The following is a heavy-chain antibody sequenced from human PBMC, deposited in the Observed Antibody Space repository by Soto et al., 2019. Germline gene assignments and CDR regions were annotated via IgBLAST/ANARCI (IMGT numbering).Heavy chain of an antibody. CDR1: GGTFSSYA. Sequence: SVEVSCKASGGTFSSYAISWVRQAPGQGLEWMGGIIPIFGTANYAQKFQGRVTITADKSTSTAYMELSSLRSEDTAVYYCARDRVYYYYDSSGYYGSAFDIWGQGTMVTVSS. CDR2: IIPIFGTA. J-gene: IGHJ3*02. V-gene: IGHV1-69*06. D-gene: IGHD3-22*01. CDR3: ARDRVYYYYDSSGYYGSAFDI.